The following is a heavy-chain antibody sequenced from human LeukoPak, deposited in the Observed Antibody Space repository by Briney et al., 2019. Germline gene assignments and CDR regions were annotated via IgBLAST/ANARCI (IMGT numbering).Heavy chain of an antibody. CDR3: ARGGYAHYYGMDV. CDR1: GFTVSTNY. V-gene: IGHV3-53*01. J-gene: IGHJ6*02. D-gene: IGHD5-18*01. CDR2: IYSGGTT. Sequence: PGGSLRLSCAASGFTVSTNYMSWVRQAPGKGLEWVSVIYSGGTTNYADSVKGRFTISRDNSKNTVYLQMNSLRAEDTAVYYCARGGYAHYYGMDVWGQGTMVTVSS.